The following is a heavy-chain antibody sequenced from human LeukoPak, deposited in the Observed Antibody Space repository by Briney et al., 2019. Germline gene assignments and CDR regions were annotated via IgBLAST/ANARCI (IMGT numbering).Heavy chain of an antibody. V-gene: IGHV4-34*01. CDR2: INHSGST. CDR1: GGSFSGYY. D-gene: IGHD6-19*01. Sequence: SETLSLTCAVYGGSFSGYYWSWIRQPPGKGLEWIGEINHSGSTNYNPSLKSRVTISVDTSKNQFSLKLSSVTAADTAVHYCARHSCSSGWYAIFDYWGQGTLVTVSS. J-gene: IGHJ4*02. CDR3: ARHSCSSGWYAIFDY.